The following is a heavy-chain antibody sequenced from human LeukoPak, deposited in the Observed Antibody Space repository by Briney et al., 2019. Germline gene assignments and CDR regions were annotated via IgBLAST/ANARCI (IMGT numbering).Heavy chain of an antibody. CDR2: ISGSGGST. D-gene: IGHD6-19*01. CDR1: GFTFSSYA. CDR3: ARGIAVAGTGNWFDP. J-gene: IGHJ5*02. V-gene: IGHV3-23*01. Sequence: AGGSLRLSCAASGFTFSSYAMSWVRQAPGKGLEWVSAISGSGGSTYYADSVKGRFTISRDNSKNTLYLQMNSLRAEDTAVYYCARGIAVAGTGNWFDPWGQGTLVTVSS.